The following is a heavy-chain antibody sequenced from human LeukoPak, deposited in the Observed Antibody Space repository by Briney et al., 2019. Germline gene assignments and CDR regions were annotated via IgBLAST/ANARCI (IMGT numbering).Heavy chain of an antibody. CDR1: GGSFSGYY. CDR2: INHSGST. D-gene: IGHD3-10*01. V-gene: IGHV4-34*01. Sequence: PSETLSLTCAVYGGSFSGYYWSWIRQPPGKGLEWIGEINHSGSTNYNPSLKSRVTISVDTSKNQFSLKLSSVTAADTAVYYCARGPRRNYGPRYFELWGRGTLVTVSS. CDR3: ARGPRRNYGPRYFEL. J-gene: IGHJ2*01.